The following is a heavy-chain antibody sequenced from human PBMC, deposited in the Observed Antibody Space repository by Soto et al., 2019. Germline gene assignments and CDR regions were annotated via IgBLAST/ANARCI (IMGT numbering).Heavy chain of an antibody. CDR3: ARPLWRDDYNWGYFDL. Sequence: QVQLVESGGGVVQPGRSLRLSCAASGFTFSSYAMHWVRQAPGKGLEWVAVISYDGSNKYYADSVKGRFTISRDNSKNSLYLQRNSLRREDTAVYYCARPLWRDDYNWGYFDLWGSGTLVTVSS. D-gene: IGHD4-4*01. J-gene: IGHJ2*01. CDR2: ISYDGSNK. CDR1: GFTFSSYA. V-gene: IGHV3-30-3*01.